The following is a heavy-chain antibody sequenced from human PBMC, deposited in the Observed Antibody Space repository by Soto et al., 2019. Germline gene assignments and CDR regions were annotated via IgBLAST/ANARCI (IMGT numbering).Heavy chain of an antibody. V-gene: IGHV4-59*01. Sequence: PSETLSLTCTVSGGSISSYYWSWIRQPPGKGLGWIGYIYYSGSTNYNPSLKSRVTISVDTSKNQFSLRLSSVTAADTAVYYCARDSRVVVAAYSLLGTDVWGQGTTVTVSS. CDR3: ARDSRVVVAAYSLLGTDV. CDR1: GGSISSYY. CDR2: IYYSGST. J-gene: IGHJ6*02. D-gene: IGHD2-15*01.